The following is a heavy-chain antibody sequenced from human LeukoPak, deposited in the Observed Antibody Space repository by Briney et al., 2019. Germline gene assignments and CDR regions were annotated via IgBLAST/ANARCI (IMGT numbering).Heavy chain of an antibody. J-gene: IGHJ2*01. Sequence: PGGSLRLSCAASGFTVSTNYMNWVRQAPGKGLEWVSILYSGSDTYYAGSVKGRFTISRDSSKNILSLQMNNLTAEDTAVYYCASVGDHFHWYLDLWGRGTLVTVSS. CDR3: ASVGDHFHWYLDL. D-gene: IGHD3-10*01. CDR1: GFTVSTNY. CDR2: LYSGSDT. V-gene: IGHV3-53*01.